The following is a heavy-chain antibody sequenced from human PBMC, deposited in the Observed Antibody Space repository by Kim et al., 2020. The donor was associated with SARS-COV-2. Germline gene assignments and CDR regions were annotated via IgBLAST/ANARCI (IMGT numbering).Heavy chain of an antibody. J-gene: IGHJ4*02. CDR2: I. V-gene: IGHV3-21*01. CDR3: ARDWSGWNWGDY. Sequence: IYYADSLKGRFTISRDNAKNSLYLPMNILRAEDTAVYYCARDWSGWNWGDYRGQGTLVTVSS. D-gene: IGHD7-27*01.